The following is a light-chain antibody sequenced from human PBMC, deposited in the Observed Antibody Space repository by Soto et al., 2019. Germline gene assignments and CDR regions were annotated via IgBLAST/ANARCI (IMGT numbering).Light chain of an antibody. CDR2: WAS. J-gene: IGKJ1*01. V-gene: IGKV4-1*01. Sequence: DIVMTQYPESLALSLGERATINCRSSQSILYNNKKYLAWYQQKPGQPPKLLIHWASTRDSGVPDRFSADESETCFTLTISGLQAEDVVLYYCQQYYDTVWTFGQGTKVEIK. CDR1: QSILYNNKKY. CDR3: QQYYDTVWT.